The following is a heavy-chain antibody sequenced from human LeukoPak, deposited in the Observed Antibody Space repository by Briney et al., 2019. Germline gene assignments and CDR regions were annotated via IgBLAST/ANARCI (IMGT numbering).Heavy chain of an antibody. Sequence: SETLSLTCAVYGGSFSGYYWSWIRQPPGKGLEWIGEINHSGSTNYNPSLKSRVTISVDTSKNQFSLKLSSVTAADTAVYYCARREKDSSSWVFDYWGQGTLVTVSS. D-gene: IGHD6-6*01. CDR3: ARREKDSSSWVFDY. V-gene: IGHV4-34*01. CDR1: GGSFSGYY. J-gene: IGHJ4*02. CDR2: INHSGST.